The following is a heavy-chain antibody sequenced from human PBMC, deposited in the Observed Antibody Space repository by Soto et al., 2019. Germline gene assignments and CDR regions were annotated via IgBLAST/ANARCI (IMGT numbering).Heavy chain of an antibody. Sequence: SETLSLTCTVSGGSISSSSYYWGWIRQPPGKGLEWIGSIYYSGSTYYNPSLKSRVTISVDTSKNQFSLKLSSVTAADTAVYYCARTTVKNWFDPWGQGTLVTVSS. V-gene: IGHV4-39*01. D-gene: IGHD4-17*01. CDR2: IYYSGST. CDR1: GGSISSSSYY. CDR3: ARTTVKNWFDP. J-gene: IGHJ5*02.